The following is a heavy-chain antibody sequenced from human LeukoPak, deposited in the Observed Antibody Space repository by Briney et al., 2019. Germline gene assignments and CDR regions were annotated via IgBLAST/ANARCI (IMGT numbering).Heavy chain of an antibody. D-gene: IGHD6-13*01. V-gene: IGHV4-59*01. Sequence: SETLSLTCTVSGGSIGSDYWGWIRQPPGKGLEWIGYVSYRGTTNYNPSVESRVTISVDTSKNHFSLKLSSVTAADTAVYYCARGYPYGSNWSIFDLWGQGALVTVSS. CDR1: GGSIGSDY. CDR2: VSYRGTT. CDR3: ARGYPYGSNWSIFDL. J-gene: IGHJ4*02.